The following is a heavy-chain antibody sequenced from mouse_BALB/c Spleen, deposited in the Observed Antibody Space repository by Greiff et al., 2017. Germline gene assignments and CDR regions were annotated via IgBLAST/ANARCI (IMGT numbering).Heavy chain of an antibody. CDR1: GYSITSGYY. J-gene: IGHJ2*01. V-gene: IGHV3-6*01. CDR2: ISYDGSN. CDR3: AKRGIYYYYFDY. D-gene: IGHD1-1*01. Sequence: VQLKQSGPGLVKPSQSLSLTCSVTGYSITSGYYWNWIRQFPGNKLEWMGYISYDGSNNYNPSLKNRISITRDTSKNQFFLKLNSVTTEDTATYYCAKRGIYYYYFDYWGQGTTLTVSS.